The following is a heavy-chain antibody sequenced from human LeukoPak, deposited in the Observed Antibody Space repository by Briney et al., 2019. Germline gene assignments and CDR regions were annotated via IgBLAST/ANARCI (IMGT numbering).Heavy chain of an antibody. CDR2: VFYSGST. Sequence: PSETLSLTCTVSGGSISSSSYYWGWIRQPPGKGLEWIGSVFYSGSTYYNPSLKSRVTISVDTSRNQFSLKVTSVTAADTAVYYCASGMIRGIAPIVVDYWGQGTLVTGSS. V-gene: IGHV4-39*07. D-gene: IGHD3-10*01. J-gene: IGHJ4*02. CDR1: GGSISSSSYY. CDR3: ASGMIRGIAPIVVDY.